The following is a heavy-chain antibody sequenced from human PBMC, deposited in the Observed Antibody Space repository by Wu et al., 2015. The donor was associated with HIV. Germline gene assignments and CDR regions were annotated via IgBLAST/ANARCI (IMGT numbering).Heavy chain of an antibody. CDR3: ARSVNDFWSGSAFDI. D-gene: IGHD3-3*01. CDR1: GYSFTAYY. CDR2: INPNTGGA. J-gene: IGHJ3*02. V-gene: IGHV1-2*02. Sequence: QVQLVQSGAEVKRPGASVKVSCKTSGYSFTAYYIHWIRQAPGQGLEWMGRINPNTGGADSAQKFQGRVTMTRNRSINTAYMELSGLQSDDTAIYYCARSVNDFWSGSAFDIWGQGTMVTVSS.